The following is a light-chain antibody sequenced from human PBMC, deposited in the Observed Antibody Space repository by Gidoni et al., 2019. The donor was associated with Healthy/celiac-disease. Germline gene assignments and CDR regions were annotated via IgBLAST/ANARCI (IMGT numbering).Light chain of an antibody. J-gene: IGKJ4*01. Sequence: IVMTQSPATLSVSPGERATLSCRASQCVSSNLAWYQQKPGQAPSLLIYGASTRATGIPARFSGSGSGTEFTLTISSLQSEEVAVYYCQQYNNWPLLTFGGGTKVEIK. CDR1: QCVSSN. CDR2: GAS. V-gene: IGKV3-15*01. CDR3: QQYNNWPLLT.